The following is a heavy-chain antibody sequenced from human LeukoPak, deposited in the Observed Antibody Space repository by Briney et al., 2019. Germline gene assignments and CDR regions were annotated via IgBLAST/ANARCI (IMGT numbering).Heavy chain of an antibody. CDR1: GYTFTNYY. V-gene: IGHV1-46*01. CDR3: TRGGTHGVYSMVFYYGMGV. CDR2: INPSDGNT. Sequence: ASVKVSCKASGYTFTNYYIHWVRQAPAQGPEWVGLINPSDGNTNYAQKFQGRVTMTRDTSTSTVYMELSSLRSEETAVYYCTRGGTHGVYSMVFYYGMGVWGQGTTVTVSS. J-gene: IGHJ6*02. D-gene: IGHD3-22*01.